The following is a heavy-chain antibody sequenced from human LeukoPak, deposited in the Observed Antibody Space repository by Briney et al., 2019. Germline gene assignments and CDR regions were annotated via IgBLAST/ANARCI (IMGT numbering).Heavy chain of an antibody. V-gene: IGHV3-15*01. CDR1: GFTFSNAW. J-gene: IGHJ3*02. CDR3: ITTWNQLLPYDAFDI. CDR2: IKSKTDGGTT. D-gene: IGHD2-2*01. Sequence: GGSLRLSCAASGFTFSNAWMSWVRQAPGKGLEWVGRIKSKTDGGTTDYAAPVKGRFTISRDDSKNTLYLQMNSLKTEDTAVYYCITTWNQLLPYDAFDIWGQGTMVPVSS.